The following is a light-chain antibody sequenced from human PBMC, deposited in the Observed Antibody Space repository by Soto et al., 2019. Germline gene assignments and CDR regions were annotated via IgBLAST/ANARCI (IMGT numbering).Light chain of an antibody. CDR3: QQYGSSPPT. Sequence: DIVLTQSPGTLSLSPGDRATLSCRASQSVSNYVAWYQQKPGQAPRLLIYGASSRATGIPDRFSGSGSGTDFTLTISRLEPEDFAVYYCQQYGSSPPTFGRGTKVDIK. CDR1: QSVSNY. V-gene: IGKV3-20*01. J-gene: IGKJ4*01. CDR2: GAS.